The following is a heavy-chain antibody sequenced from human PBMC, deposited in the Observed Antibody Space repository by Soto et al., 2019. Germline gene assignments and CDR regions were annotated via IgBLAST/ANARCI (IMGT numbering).Heavy chain of an antibody. CDR3: ARTVFWFGYYKMDYYYVMDV. J-gene: IGHJ6*02. CDR1: GGTFSSYA. D-gene: IGHD3-3*01. V-gene: IGHV1-69*13. CDR2: IIPIFGTA. Sequence: SVKVSCKASGGTFSSYAISWVRQAPGQGLEWMGGIIPIFGTANYAQKSQGRVTITADESTSTAYMELSSLRSEDTAVYYCARTVFWFGYYKMDYYYVMDVWGQRSSDTVSS.